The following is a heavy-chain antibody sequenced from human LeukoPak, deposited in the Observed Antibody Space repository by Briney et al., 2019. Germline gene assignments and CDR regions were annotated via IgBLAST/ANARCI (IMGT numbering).Heavy chain of an antibody. CDR1: GYTFTGYY. CDR3: ARVSVLGYCSSTSCYGPFDY. V-gene: IGHV1-2*02. Sequence: ASVKVSCKAXGYTFTGYYMHWVRQAPGQGLEWMGWINPNSGGTNYAQKFQGRVTMTRDTSISTAYMELSRLRSDDTAVYYCARVSVLGYCSSTSCYGPFDYWGQGTLVTVSS. D-gene: IGHD2-2*01. CDR2: INPNSGGT. J-gene: IGHJ4*02.